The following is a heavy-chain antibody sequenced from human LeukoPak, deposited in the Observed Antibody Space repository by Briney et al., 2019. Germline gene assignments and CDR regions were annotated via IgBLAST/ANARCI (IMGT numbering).Heavy chain of an antibody. J-gene: IGHJ4*02. CDR3: ARSYGDVDY. Sequence: SETLSLTCTVSGGSISSYYWSWIRQPPGKGLEWIGYIYYSGSTNYNPSLKSRVTISVDTSKNQFSLNLSSVTAADTAVYYCARSYGDVDYWGQGTLVTVSS. D-gene: IGHD4-17*01. CDR2: IYYSGST. CDR1: GGSISSYY. V-gene: IGHV4-59*12.